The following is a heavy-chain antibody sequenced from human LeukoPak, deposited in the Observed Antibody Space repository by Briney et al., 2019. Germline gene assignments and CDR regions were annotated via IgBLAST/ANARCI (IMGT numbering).Heavy chain of an antibody. Sequence: GASVKVSCKASGYTFTSYGISWVRQAPGQGLEWMGWISAYNGNTNYAQKLQGRVTMTTDTSTSTAYMELRSLRSDDTAVYSCARHRLGAVVVRGFNYWAREPWSPSPQ. V-gene: IGHV1-18*01. CDR1: GYTFTSYG. D-gene: IGHD3-22*01. CDR2: ISAYNGNT. CDR3: ARHRLGAVVVRGFNY. J-gene: IGHJ4*02.